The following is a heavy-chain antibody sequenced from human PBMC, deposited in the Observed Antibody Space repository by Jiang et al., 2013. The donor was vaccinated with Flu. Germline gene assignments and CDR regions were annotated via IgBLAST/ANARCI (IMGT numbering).Heavy chain of an antibody. CDR3: ARQGKDFCGSSCYKYWHLDL. V-gene: IGHV4-39*01. Sequence: LLKPSETLSLTCTVSGDSIISSVFFWAWIRQSPGRGLEWIGSIFHRGYTYYNPSLKNRVTISVDTSKNQFSLKMSSVTAADTAKYYCARQGKDFCGSSCYKYWHLDLWGRGSLVDVS. D-gene: IGHD2-15*01. J-gene: IGHJ2*01. CDR2: IFHRGYT. CDR1: GDSIISSVFF.